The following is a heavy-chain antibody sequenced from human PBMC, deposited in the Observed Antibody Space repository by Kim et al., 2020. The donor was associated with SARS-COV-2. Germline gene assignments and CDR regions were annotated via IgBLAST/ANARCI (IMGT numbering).Heavy chain of an antibody. CDR2: IYYSADT. Sequence: SETLSLTCIVSSGSISSSSYSWTWIRQPPRKGLEWIGSIYYSADTYYNPSLKSRVTISVDTSKNQFYLKLSSVTAADTAVYYCARRGRGYSFDYWGQGTLVTVSS. J-gene: IGHJ4*02. CDR1: SGSISSSSYS. CDR3: ARRGRGYSFDY. V-gene: IGHV4-39*01. D-gene: IGHD3-16*01.